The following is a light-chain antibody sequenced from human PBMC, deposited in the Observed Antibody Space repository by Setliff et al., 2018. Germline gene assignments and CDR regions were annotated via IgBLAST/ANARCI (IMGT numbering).Light chain of an antibody. J-gene: IGLJ1*01. V-gene: IGLV2-11*01. CDR2: NVS. Sequence: QSVLAQPPSVSGAPGQSVTISCTGTSSDVGGDNDVSWYQQHPGKAPKLIIYNVSKRPSGVPDRFSGSKSGTTASLTITGLQAGDEADYYCRSYASSYSFSGVFGTGTKVTVL. CDR1: SSDVGGDND. CDR3: RSYASSYSFSGV.